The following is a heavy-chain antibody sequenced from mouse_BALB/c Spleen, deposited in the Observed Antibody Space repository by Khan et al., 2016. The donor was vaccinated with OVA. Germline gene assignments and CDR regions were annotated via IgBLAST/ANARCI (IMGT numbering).Heavy chain of an antibody. CDR2: INPRSGYT. CDR3: ARRRTGYYFDY. J-gene: IGHJ2*01. CDR1: GYTFSSYT. Sequence: QVQLQQSAAELARPGASVKMSCKASGYTFSSYTMHWVKQRPGQGLEWIGYINPRSGYTECNQKFKDKTTLTADKSSHTAYMQLSSLTSEDSAVYYCARRRTGYYFDYWGQGTTLTVSA. V-gene: IGHV1-4*02.